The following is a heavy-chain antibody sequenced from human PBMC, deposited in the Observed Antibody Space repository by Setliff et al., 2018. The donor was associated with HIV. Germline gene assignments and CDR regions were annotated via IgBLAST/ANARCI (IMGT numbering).Heavy chain of an antibody. CDR3: ARDRHSSGLGSYGP. J-gene: IGHJ5*02. V-gene: IGHV4-4*07. CDR2: IDSSGTT. Sequence: PSETLSLTCTISGGSFGVYRWSWIRQSAGRGLEWIGRIDSSGTTDYKPSLKGRVAISVDTSRNQFSLRVTSVTAADTAVYFCARDRHSSGLGSYGPWGPGILFTVSS. D-gene: IGHD3-10*01. CDR1: GGSFGVYR.